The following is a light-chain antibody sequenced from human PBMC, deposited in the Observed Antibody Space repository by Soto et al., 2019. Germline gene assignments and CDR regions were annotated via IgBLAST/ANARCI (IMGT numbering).Light chain of an antibody. CDR3: HQRSNWPRT. Sequence: EIVLTQSPATLSLSVGQRATLSCRASQSVGSYLAWYQQKPGQAPRLLIYDASNRATGIPDRFSGSGSGTDFTLTISSLEPEDFAVYYCHQRSNWPRTFGQGTKLEIK. CDR2: DAS. J-gene: IGKJ2*01. CDR1: QSVGSY. V-gene: IGKV3-11*01.